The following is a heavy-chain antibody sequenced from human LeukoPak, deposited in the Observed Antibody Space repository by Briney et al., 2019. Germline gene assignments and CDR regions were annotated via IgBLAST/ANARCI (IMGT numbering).Heavy chain of an antibody. CDR1: GYTFTNYW. Sequence: GESLKISCKASGYTFTNYWIGWVRQPPEKGLEWMGILFPGDPDTRYSPSLEGQVTISVDTSINTAYLQWDSLKASDTAMYYCARHLLSSKSASYQPFDYWGQGTPVTVSS. J-gene: IGHJ4*02. CDR2: LFPGDPDT. CDR3: ARHLLSSKSASYQPFDY. D-gene: IGHD1-26*01. V-gene: IGHV5-51*01.